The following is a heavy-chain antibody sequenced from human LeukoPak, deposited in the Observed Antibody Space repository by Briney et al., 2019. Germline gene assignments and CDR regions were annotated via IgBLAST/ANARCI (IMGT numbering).Heavy chain of an antibody. Sequence: GGTLRLSCAASGFTFSSYGMSWVRQAQGKGLEWVSAISESGGSTFYADSVKGRFTISRDNYKNTLHLQMNSLRAEDTAVYYCAKGITGTGSYSVADHWGQGILVTVSS. V-gene: IGHV3-23*01. CDR3: AKGITGTGSYSVADH. D-gene: IGHD1-26*01. J-gene: IGHJ4*02. CDR2: ISESGGST. CDR1: GFTFSSYG.